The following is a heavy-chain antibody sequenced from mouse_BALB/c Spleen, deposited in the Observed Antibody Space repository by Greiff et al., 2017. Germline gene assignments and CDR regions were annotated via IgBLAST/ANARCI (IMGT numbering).Heavy chain of an antibody. V-gene: IGHV5-12-1*01. CDR1: GFAFSSYD. Sequence: EVKVVESGGGLVKPGGSLKLSCAASGFAFSSYDMSWVRQTPEKRLEWVAYISSGGGSTYYPDTVKGRFTISRDNAKNTLYLQMSSLKSEDTAMYYCARRGYDYDGYAMDYWGQGTSVTVSS. J-gene: IGHJ4*01. CDR2: ISSGGGST. D-gene: IGHD2-4*01. CDR3: ARRGYDYDGYAMDY.